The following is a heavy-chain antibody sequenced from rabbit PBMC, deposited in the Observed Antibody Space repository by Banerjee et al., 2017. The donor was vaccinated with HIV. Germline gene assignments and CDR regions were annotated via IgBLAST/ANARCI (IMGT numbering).Heavy chain of an antibody. CDR3: ARAAGYAGYGFATGFNL. Sequence: QEQLVESGGGLVQPGGSLTLTCKASGFDFSSSYCMCWVRQAPGKGLEWIGCIYTGSGGTWDASWVNGRFTISLDNAQTTVFLQMTSLTAADTATYFCARAAGYAGYGFATGFNLWGKAPWSPS. D-gene: IGHD6-1*01. CDR1: GFDFSSSYC. J-gene: IGHJ4*01. CDR2: IYTGSGGT. V-gene: IGHV1S43*01.